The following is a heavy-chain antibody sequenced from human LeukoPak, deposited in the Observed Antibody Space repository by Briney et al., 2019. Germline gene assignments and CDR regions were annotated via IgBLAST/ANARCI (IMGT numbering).Heavy chain of an antibody. Sequence: PSETLSLTCTVSGGSSSNCYWSWIRQPAGKGLEWIGRIYTSGSTNYNPSLKTRVTMSVDTSRNQFSLKLSSVTAADTAVYYCARGPLTVTRGFDPWGQGTLVTVSS. V-gene: IGHV4-4*07. J-gene: IGHJ5*02. CDR1: GGSSSNCY. CDR2: IYTSGST. CDR3: ARGPLTVTRGFDP. D-gene: IGHD4-17*01.